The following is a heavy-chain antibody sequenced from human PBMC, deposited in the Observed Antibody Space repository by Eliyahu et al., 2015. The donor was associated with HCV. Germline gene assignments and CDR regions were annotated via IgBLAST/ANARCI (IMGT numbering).Heavy chain of an antibody. D-gene: IGHD5-12*01. CDR2: VHPHSGGT. V-gene: IGHV1-2*06. CDR3: ARDLGGYSGYE. CDR1: GYTFTGYY. Sequence: QVQLVQSGAEVKKPGASVKVSCKASGYTFTGYYMHWVRTGPWPRAWGVGRVHPHSGGTNYAQKFQGRVTMTRDTSISTAYMELSRLRSDDTAVYYCARDLGGYSGYEWGQGTLVTVSS. J-gene: IGHJ4*02.